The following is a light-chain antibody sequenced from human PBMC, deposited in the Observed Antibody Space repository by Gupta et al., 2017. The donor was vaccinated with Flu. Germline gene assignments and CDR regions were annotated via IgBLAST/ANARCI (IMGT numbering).Light chain of an antibody. CDR2: GAS. J-gene: IGKJ4*01. CDR1: QSVRSSY. Sequence: GTLSFSPGERATLSCRASQSVRSSYLAWYQQKPGQAPRLLIYGASSRPTDIPDRFSGSGSGTDFTLTISRLEPEDFAVYYCQQDCSSPFTFGRGTKVEIK. V-gene: IGKV3-20*01. CDR3: QQDCSSPFT.